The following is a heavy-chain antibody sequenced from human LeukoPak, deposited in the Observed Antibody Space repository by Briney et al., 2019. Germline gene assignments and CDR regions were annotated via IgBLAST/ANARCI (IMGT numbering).Heavy chain of an antibody. J-gene: IGHJ4*02. CDR1: GFTFDDYS. V-gene: IGHV3-43*01. CDR3: AKDRGGVDY. Sequence: QTGGSLRLSCAASGFTFDDYSMHWVRQGPGKGLEWVSVISWDGGSTSYADSVKGRFTTSRDNSKNSLYLQMNSLRSEDSALYYCAKDRGGVDYWGQGTLVTVSS. D-gene: IGHD3-16*01. CDR2: ISWDGGST.